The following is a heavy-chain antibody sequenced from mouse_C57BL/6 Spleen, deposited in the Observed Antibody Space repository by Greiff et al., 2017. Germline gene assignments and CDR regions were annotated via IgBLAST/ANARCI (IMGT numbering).Heavy chain of an antibody. CDR1: GYTFTDYN. CDR2: INPNNGGT. D-gene: IGHD1-1*01. V-gene: IGHV1-18*01. CDR3: ARSRYGSSYDWYFDV. J-gene: IGHJ1*03. Sequence: EVKLQESGPELVKPGASVKIPCKASGYTFTDYNMDWVKQSHGKSLEWIGDINPNNGGTIYNQKFKGKATLTVDKSSSTAYMELRSLTSEDTAVYYCARSRYGSSYDWYFDVWGTGTTVTVSS.